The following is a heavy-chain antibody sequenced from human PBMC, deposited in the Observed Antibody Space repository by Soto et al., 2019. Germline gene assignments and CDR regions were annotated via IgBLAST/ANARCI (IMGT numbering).Heavy chain of an antibody. Sequence: ASVKVSCKASGYTFTGYYMHWVRQAPGQGLEWMGWINPNSGGTNYAQKFQGWVTMTRDTSISTAYMELSRLRSDDTAVYYCAREAAVAGTGGYYYYGMDVWGQGTTVTV. J-gene: IGHJ6*01. CDR2: INPNSGGT. CDR3: AREAAVAGTGGYYYYGMDV. V-gene: IGHV1-2*04. CDR1: GYTFTGYY. D-gene: IGHD6-19*01.